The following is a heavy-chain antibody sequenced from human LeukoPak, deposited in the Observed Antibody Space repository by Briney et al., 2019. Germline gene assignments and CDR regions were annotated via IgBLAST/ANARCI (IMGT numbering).Heavy chain of an antibody. CDR2: INPNSGGT. J-gene: IGHJ5*02. CDR3: ARADRLHGGPYLIGP. Sequence: GASVKVSCKTSGYSFTDYYMHWVRQAPGQGLEWMGWINPNSGGTSSEQKFQGRVTMTRDTSITTVYMEVNWLTSDDTAMYYCARADRLHGGPYLIGPWGQGTLVTVSS. V-gene: IGHV1-2*02. CDR1: GYSFTDYY. D-gene: IGHD3-16*01.